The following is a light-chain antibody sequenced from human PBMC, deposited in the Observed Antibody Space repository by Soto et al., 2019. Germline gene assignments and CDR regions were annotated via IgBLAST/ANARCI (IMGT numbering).Light chain of an antibody. V-gene: IGLV1-40*01. Sequence: QSVLTQPPSVSGAPGQTVTISCTGSSSNIGAAYGVQWYQQLPGTAPKLLIYDNNNRPSGVPDRFSGSQSGTSASLAITGLQAEDEADYYCQSGDSSVSVVFGGGTKLTVL. CDR2: DNN. CDR3: QSGDSSVSVV. CDR1: SSNIGAAYG. J-gene: IGLJ2*01.